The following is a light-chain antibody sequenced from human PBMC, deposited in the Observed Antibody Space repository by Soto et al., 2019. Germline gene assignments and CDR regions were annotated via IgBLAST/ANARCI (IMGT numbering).Light chain of an antibody. Sequence: DIQLTQSPSSLSASVGDRVTITCRASQGVSKWLAWYQQKPGKAPILLIHGASNLQTGVPSRFSGSGSGTDFVLTITSLQPEDIATYFCQQANSFPLTFGQGTRLEN. CDR1: QGVSKW. CDR2: GAS. J-gene: IGKJ5*01. V-gene: IGKV1-12*01. CDR3: QQANSFPLT.